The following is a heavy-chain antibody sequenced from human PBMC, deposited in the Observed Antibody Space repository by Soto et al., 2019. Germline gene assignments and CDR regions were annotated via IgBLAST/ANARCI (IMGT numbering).Heavy chain of an antibody. V-gene: IGHV3-72*01. Sequence: EVQLVESGGGLVQPGGSLRLSCAASGFTFSDHYMDWVRQAPGKGLEWVGRTRNKANSYTTEYAASVKGRFTISRDDSKNSLYLQMNSLKTEDTAVYYCVPYCISTSFRYNWFDPWGQGTLVTVSS. D-gene: IGHD2-2*01. CDR1: GFTFSDHY. J-gene: IGHJ5*02. CDR3: VPYCISTSFRYNWFDP. CDR2: TRNKANSYTT.